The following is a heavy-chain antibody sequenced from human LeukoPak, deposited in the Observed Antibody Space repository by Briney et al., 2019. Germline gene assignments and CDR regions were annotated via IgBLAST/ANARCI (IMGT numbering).Heavy chain of an antibody. D-gene: IGHD3-22*01. V-gene: IGHV3-23*01. CDR1: GFTFSNYA. Sequence: AGGSLRLSCAASGFTFSNYAMSWVRQAPGKGLEWVSAISGSGSSTYYADSAKGRFTISRDNSKNTVYLQMNSLRAEDTALYYCAKEVGYDSSGYDDFWGQGTLVTVSS. J-gene: IGHJ4*02. CDR3: AKEVGYDSSGYDDF. CDR2: ISGSGSST.